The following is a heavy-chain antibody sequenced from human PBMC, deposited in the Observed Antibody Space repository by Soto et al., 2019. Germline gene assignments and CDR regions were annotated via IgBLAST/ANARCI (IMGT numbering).Heavy chain of an antibody. V-gene: IGHV3-33*01. Sequence: PGGSLRLSCAASGFTFSSYGMHWVRQAPGKGLEWVAVIWYDGSNKYYADSVKGRFTISRDNSKNTLYLQMNSLRAEDTAVYYCARDWTQGFEYSFDYWGQGTLVTVSS. CDR3: ARDWTQGFEYSFDY. CDR1: GFTFSSYG. J-gene: IGHJ4*02. CDR2: IWYDGSNK. D-gene: IGHD3-9*01.